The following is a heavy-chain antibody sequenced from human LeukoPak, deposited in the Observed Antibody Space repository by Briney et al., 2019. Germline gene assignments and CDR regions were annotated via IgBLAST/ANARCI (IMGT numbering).Heavy chain of an antibody. V-gene: IGHV7-4-1*02. D-gene: IGHD3-10*01. CDR1: GYTFTSYA. CDR2: INTNTGNP. Sequence: ASVKVSCKASGYTFTSYAMNWVRQAPGQGLEWMGWINTNTGNPTYAQGFTGRSVFSFDTSVSTAYLQISSLKAEDTAVYYCARGSVALWFGELSPTGSFNYWGQGTLVTVSS. J-gene: IGHJ4*02. CDR3: ARGSVALWFGELSPTGSFNY.